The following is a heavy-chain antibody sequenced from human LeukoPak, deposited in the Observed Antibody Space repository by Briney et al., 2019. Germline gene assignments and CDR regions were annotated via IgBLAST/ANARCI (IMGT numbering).Heavy chain of an antibody. D-gene: IGHD2-15*01. CDR3: AKDRVRCSGVTCYFLDY. V-gene: IGHV3-30*04. Sequence: GRSLGLSCAASGFTFSSYAMHWVRQAPGKGLEWVAVISYDGSNKYYADSVKGRFTISRDHSKNTLYLQMNSLRAEDTAVYYCAKDRVRCSGVTCYFLDYWGQGTLVTVSS. CDR2: ISYDGSNK. CDR1: GFTFSSYA. J-gene: IGHJ4*02.